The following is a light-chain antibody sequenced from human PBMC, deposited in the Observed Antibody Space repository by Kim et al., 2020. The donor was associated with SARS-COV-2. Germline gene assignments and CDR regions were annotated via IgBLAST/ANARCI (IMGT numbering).Light chain of an antibody. CDR2: LGS. CDR1: QSLLHSNGYNY. V-gene: IGKV2-28*01. Sequence: DIVMTQSPRSLPVTPGEPASISCRSSQSLLHSNGYNYLDWYLQKPGQSPQLLIYLGSNRASGVPDRFSGSGSGTDFTLKISRVEAGDVGVYYCMQALQTPPYTFGQGNELEI. J-gene: IGKJ2*01. CDR3: MQALQTPPYT.